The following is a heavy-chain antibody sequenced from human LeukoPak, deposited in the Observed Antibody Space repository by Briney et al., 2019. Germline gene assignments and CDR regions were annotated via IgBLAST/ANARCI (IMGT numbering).Heavy chain of an antibody. D-gene: IGHD3-22*01. Sequence: GGSPRLSCAASGFTFSSYAMHWVRQAPGKGLEWVAVISDDGSNKYYADSVKGRFTISRDNSKNTLYLQMNSLRAEDTAVYYCARESPDSSGYYSGYFDYWGQGTLVTVSS. CDR1: GFTFSSYA. V-gene: IGHV3-30*04. J-gene: IGHJ4*02. CDR2: ISDDGSNK. CDR3: ARESPDSSGYYSGYFDY.